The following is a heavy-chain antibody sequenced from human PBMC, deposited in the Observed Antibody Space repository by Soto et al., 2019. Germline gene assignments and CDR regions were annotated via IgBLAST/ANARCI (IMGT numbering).Heavy chain of an antibody. CDR1: GGSISSGGYY. J-gene: IGHJ4*02. V-gene: IGHV4-39*07. D-gene: IGHD5-18*01. CDR2: MSYSRST. CDR3: ARDPSLRGYSYGFSPY. Sequence: SETLSLTCTVSGGSISSGGYYWGWIRQPPGKGLEWIGSMSYSRSTNYNPSLKSRVTISVDTSKNQFSLKLSSVTAADTAVYYCARDPSLRGYSYGFSPYWGQGTLVTVSS.